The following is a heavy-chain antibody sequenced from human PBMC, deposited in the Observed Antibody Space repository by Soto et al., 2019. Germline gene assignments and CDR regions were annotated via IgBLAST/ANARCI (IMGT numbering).Heavy chain of an antibody. CDR3: ARDHTVTTFPIGWFDP. Sequence: QVQLVQSGAEVKKPGSSVKVSCKASGGTFSSYAISWVRQAPGQGLEWMGGIIPIFGTASYAQKFQGRVTITADESTSTAYMELSSLRSEDTAVYYCARDHTVTTFPIGWFDPWGQGTLVTVSS. D-gene: IGHD4-17*01. CDR1: GGTFSSYA. V-gene: IGHV1-69*12. CDR2: IIPIFGTA. J-gene: IGHJ5*02.